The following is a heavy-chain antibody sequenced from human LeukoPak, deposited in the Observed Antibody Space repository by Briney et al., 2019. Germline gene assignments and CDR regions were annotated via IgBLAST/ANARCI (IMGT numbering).Heavy chain of an antibody. CDR2: ISYDGSNK. V-gene: IGHV3-30*18. CDR3: AKSAVVVVVAATWGHFDY. CDR1: GFTFSSYG. Sequence: PGRSLRLSCAASGFTFSSYGMHWVRQAPGKGLEWVAVISYDGSNKYYADSVKGRFTISRDNSKNTLYLQMNSLRAEDTAVYYCAKSAVVVVVAATWGHFDYWGQGTLVTVSS. J-gene: IGHJ4*02. D-gene: IGHD2-15*01.